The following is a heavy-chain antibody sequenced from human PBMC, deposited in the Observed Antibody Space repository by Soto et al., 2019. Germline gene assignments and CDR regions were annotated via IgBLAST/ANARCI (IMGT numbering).Heavy chain of an antibody. CDR3: ARSIKDYDILTGYYGNWFDP. J-gene: IGHJ5*02. D-gene: IGHD3-9*01. Sequence: PSETLSLTCAVYGGSFSGYYWSWIRQPPGKGLEWIGEINHSGSTNYNPSLKSRVTISVDTSKNQFSLKLSSVTAADTAVYYCARSIKDYDILTGYYGNWFDPWGQGTLVTVSS. CDR2: INHSGST. CDR1: GGSFSGYY. V-gene: IGHV4-34*01.